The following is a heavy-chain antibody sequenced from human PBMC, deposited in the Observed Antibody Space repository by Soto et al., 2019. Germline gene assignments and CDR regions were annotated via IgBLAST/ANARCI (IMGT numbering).Heavy chain of an antibody. CDR1: GYTFTGDY. CDR2: INPTSGGT. Sequence: ASVKGSCKASGYTFTGDYMRWVRQAPRQGLEWMGWINPTSGGTNYAQKFQGWVTMTRDTSISTACMALSRLTSADTACYHCAIAVPLGYGEPYPAYIGKGVMRHRTTVT. D-gene: IGHD1-26*01. J-gene: IGHJ6*02. CDR3: AIAVPLGYGEPYPAYIGKGV. V-gene: IGHV1-2*04.